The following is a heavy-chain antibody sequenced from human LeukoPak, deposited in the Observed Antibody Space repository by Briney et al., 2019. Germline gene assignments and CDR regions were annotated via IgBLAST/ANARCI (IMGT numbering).Heavy chain of an antibody. CDR1: GFTYSHYG. J-gene: IGHJ5*02. CDR2: IWSDGTEK. CDR3: ARADCSSSTCYLRRSWFDP. D-gene: IGHD2-2*01. V-gene: IGHV3-33*08. Sequence: GGSLRLSCTASGFTYSHYGMHWVRQAPGKGLEWVAVIWSDGTEKYYADAVKGRFTISRDNSRNTLYLQMNSLRAEDTAVYYCARADCSSSTCYLRRSWFDPWGQGTLVTVSS.